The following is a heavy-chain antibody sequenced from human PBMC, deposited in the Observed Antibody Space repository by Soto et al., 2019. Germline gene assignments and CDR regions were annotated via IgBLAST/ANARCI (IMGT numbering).Heavy chain of an antibody. Sequence: SVKVSCKASGYTFTYRYLHWVRQAPGQALEWMGWITPFNGNTNYAQKFQDRVTITRDRSMSTAYMELSSLRSEDTAMYYCAGVAGTDDAFDIWGQGTMVTVSS. CDR2: ITPFNGNT. D-gene: IGHD6-19*01. J-gene: IGHJ3*02. V-gene: IGHV1-45*02. CDR1: GYTFTYRY. CDR3: AGVAGTDDAFDI.